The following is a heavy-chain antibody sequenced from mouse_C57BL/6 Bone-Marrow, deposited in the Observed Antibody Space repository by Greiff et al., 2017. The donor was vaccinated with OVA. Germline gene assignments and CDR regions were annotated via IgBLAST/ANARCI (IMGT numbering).Heavy chain of an antibody. D-gene: IGHD1-1*01. CDR3: TRDYGSSWFAY. CDR1: GYTFTDYE. CDR2: IDPETGGT. V-gene: IGHV1-15*01. Sequence: VQLKESGAELVRPGASVTLSCKASGYTFTDYEMHWVKQTPVHGLEWIGAIDPETGGTAYTQKFKGKAILTADKSSSTAYMELRSLTSEDSAVYYCTRDYGSSWFAYWCRGTLVTVSA. J-gene: IGHJ3*01.